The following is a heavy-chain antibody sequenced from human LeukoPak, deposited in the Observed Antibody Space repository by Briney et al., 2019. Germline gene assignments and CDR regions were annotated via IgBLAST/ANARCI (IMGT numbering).Heavy chain of an antibody. CDR1: GGTFSSYA. Sequence: ASVKVSCKASGGTFSSYAISWVRQAPGQGREWMGRIIPILGIANYAQKFQGRVTITADKSTSTAYMELSSLRSEDTAVYYCARGIEIVVVPAAPDYGMDVWGQGTTVTVSS. CDR3: ARGIEIVVVPAAPDYGMDV. CDR2: IIPILGIA. V-gene: IGHV1-69*04. D-gene: IGHD2-2*01. J-gene: IGHJ6*02.